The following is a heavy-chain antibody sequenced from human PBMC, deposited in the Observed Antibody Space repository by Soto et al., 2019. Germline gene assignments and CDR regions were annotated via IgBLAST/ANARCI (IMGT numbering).Heavy chain of an antibody. V-gene: IGHV1-46*01. CDR3: AKDERFGDYGMDV. CDR2: INPGYPAGRST. D-gene: IGHD3-10*01. CDR1: GYPLTTFF. Sequence: XSVKVACTASGYPLTTFFMDWVRQAPGQGLEWMGVINPGYPAGRSTTYAQKFQGRVTMTTDTSTSTVYMELSRLRSDDTAVYYCAKDERFGDYGMDVWGQGTTVTV. J-gene: IGHJ6*02.